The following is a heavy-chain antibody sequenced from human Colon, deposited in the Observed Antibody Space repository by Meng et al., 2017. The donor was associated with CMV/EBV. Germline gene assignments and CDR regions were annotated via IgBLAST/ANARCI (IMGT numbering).Heavy chain of an antibody. CDR3: IILRGNSCFDY. CDR2: TCYRSKWSN. Sequence: QVQTHVSGPELVTASHTLFLTFASFGASFSINSSTLNWIRSSPSGGIEWLERTCYRSKWSNDYAESVKSRITINPDTSKNHFSLQLNSVTPEDTAIYYCIILRGNSCFDYWGQGTLVTVSS. V-gene: IGHV6-1*01. J-gene: IGHJ4*02. CDR1: GASFSINSST. D-gene: IGHD2/OR15-2a*01.